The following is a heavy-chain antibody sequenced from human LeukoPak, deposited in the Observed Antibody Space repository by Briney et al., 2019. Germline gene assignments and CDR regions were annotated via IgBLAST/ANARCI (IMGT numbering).Heavy chain of an antibody. D-gene: IGHD3-10*01. CDR1: GYSFTNHY. CDR2: IYPGDSDT. Sequence: GESLKISCKGSGYSFTNHYIGWVRLMPGKGLEWMGIIYPGDSDTRYSPSIQGQVTISADKSISTAYRQWSSLKASDTAMYYCARRGYGSGNYYYPNWGQGTLVTVSS. CDR3: ARRGYGSGNYYYPN. J-gene: IGHJ4*02. V-gene: IGHV5-51*01.